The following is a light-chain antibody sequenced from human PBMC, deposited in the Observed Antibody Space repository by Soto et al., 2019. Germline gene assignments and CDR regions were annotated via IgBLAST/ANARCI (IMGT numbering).Light chain of an antibody. CDR1: LGISTS. CDR3: QHYKHWPPEVT. J-gene: IGKJ3*01. V-gene: IGKV3-15*01. Sequence: EIVMTQSPATLSVSPGERATLSCRASLGISTSLAWYQQKPGQAPRLLIYDASTRATGIPARFSGSGSGAEFTLTISSLQSEDFAVYYCQHYKHWPPEVTFGPGTRVDI. CDR2: DAS.